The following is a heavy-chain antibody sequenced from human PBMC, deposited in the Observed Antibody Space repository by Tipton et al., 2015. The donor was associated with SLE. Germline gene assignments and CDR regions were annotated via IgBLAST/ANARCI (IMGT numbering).Heavy chain of an antibody. CDR2: FSYSGST. V-gene: IGHV4-59*01. CDR3: ARMRGGYNAHH. D-gene: IGHD5-24*01. CDR1: GDSITSDY. J-gene: IGHJ5*02. Sequence: TLSLTCTVSGDSITSDYWTWIRQPPGKGLERIGYFSYSGSTNYNPSVRSRVSISLDTAKNQFSLKVKSVTTADTAVYYCARMRGGYNAHHWGQGILVTVSS.